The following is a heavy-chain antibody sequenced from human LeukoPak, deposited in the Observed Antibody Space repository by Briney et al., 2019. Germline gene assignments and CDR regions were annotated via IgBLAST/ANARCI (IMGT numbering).Heavy chain of an antibody. CDR3: AKEMYYYDSSGFRPPFDY. CDR2: ISWNSGSI. J-gene: IGHJ4*02. CDR1: GFTFDDYA. Sequence: GRSLRLSCAASGFTFDDYAMHWVRQAPGKGLEWVSGISWNSGSIGYADFVKGRFTISRDNAKNSLYLQMNSLRAEDTALYYCAKEMYYYDSSGFRPPFDYWGQGTLVTVSS. D-gene: IGHD3-22*01. V-gene: IGHV3-9*01.